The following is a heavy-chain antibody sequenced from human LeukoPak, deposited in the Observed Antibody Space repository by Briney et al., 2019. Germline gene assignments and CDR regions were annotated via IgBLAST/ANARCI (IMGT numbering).Heavy chain of an antibody. J-gene: IGHJ4*02. CDR1: GGSISSYY. CDR3: ARGARGYSYGYAY. D-gene: IGHD5-18*01. Sequence: MTSETLSLTCTVSGGSISSYYWSWIRQPPGKGLEWIGYIYYSGSTNYNPSLKSRVTISVDTSKNQFSLKLSSVTAADTAVYYCARGARGYSYGYAYWGQGTLVTVSS. CDR2: IYYSGST. V-gene: IGHV4-59*01.